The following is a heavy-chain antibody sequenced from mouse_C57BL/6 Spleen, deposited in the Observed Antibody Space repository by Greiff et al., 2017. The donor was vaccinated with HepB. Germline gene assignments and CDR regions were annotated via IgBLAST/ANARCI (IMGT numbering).Heavy chain of an antibody. Sequence: QVQLKQPGAELVKPGASVKLSCKASGYTFTSYWMHWVKQRPGRGLEWIGRIYPNSGGTKYNEKFKSKATLTVDKPSSTAYMQLSSLTSEDSAVYYCAREGANWEGYWGQGTTLTVSS. J-gene: IGHJ2*01. D-gene: IGHD4-1*01. V-gene: IGHV1-72*01. CDR3: AREGANWEGY. CDR1: GYTFTSYW. CDR2: IYPNSGGT.